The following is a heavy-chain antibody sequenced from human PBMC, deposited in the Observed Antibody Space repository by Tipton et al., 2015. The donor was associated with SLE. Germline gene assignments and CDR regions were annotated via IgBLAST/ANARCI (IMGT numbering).Heavy chain of an antibody. CDR2: IRYDGSNK. D-gene: IGHD7-27*01. Sequence: SLRLSCAASGFTFSSYGMHWVRQAPGKGLEWVAFIRYDGSNKYYADSVKGRFTISRDTSKNTLYLQMNSLRAEDTAVYYCAKDRWASGAYVMDVWGQGTAVTVSS. J-gene: IGHJ6*02. CDR3: AKDRWASGAYVMDV. V-gene: IGHV3-30*02. CDR1: GFTFSSYG.